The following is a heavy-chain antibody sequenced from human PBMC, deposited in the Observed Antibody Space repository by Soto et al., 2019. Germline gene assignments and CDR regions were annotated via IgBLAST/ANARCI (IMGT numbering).Heavy chain of an antibody. V-gene: IGHV4-39*01. J-gene: IGHJ6*02. CDR1: GGSISSSSYY. CDR2: IYYSGST. Sequence: SETLSLTCTVSGGSISSSSYYWGWIRQPPGKGLEWIGSIYYSGSTYYNPSLKSRVTISVDTSKNQFSLKLSSVTAADTAVYYCARLRYDILTGYGYYYYGMDVWGQGTTVTVS. D-gene: IGHD3-9*01. CDR3: ARLRYDILTGYGYYYYGMDV.